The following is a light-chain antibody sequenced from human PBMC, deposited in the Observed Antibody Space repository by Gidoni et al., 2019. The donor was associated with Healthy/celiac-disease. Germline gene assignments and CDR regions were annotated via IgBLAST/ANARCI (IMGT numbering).Light chain of an antibody. CDR1: NIGSKS. CDR3: QVWDSSSDHPV. CDR2: DDS. V-gene: IGLV3-21*03. Sequence: SYVLTQPLSASVAPGKTARITCGGNNIGSKSVHWYQQKPGQAPVLVVYDDSDRPSGIPERFSGSNSGNTATVTISRVEAGDEGDYYCQVWDSSSDHPVFGGGTKLTVL. J-gene: IGLJ2*01.